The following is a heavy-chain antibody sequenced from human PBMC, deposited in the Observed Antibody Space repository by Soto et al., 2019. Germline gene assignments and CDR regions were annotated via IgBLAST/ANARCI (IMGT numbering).Heavy chain of an antibody. V-gene: IGHV5-51*01. CDR2: IYPGDSDT. J-gene: IGHJ6*02. Sequence: GESLKISCQGSGYSVTSYWIGWVRQMPGKGLEWMGIIYPGDSDTRYSPSFQGQVTISADKSISTAYLQWSSLKASDTAMYYCARRDCSGGTCYNGMDVWGQGTTVTVSS. CDR1: GYSVTSYW. CDR3: ARRDCSGGTCYNGMDV. D-gene: IGHD2-15*01.